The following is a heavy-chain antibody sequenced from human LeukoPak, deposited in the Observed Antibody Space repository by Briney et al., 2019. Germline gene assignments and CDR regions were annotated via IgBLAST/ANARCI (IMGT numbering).Heavy chain of an antibody. Sequence: SETLSLTCTVSGGSISSYYWSWIRQPPGKGLEWIGYIYYSGSTNYNPSLKSRVTISVDTSKNQFSLKLSSVTAADTAVYYCARAELLWFGRGRAGYFDLWGRGTLVTVSS. CDR1: GGSISSYY. D-gene: IGHD3-10*01. CDR2: IYYSGST. J-gene: IGHJ2*01. V-gene: IGHV4-59*08. CDR3: ARAELLWFGRGRAGYFDL.